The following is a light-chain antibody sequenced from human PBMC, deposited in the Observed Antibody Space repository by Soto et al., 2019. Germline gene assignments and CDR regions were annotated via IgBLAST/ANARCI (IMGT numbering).Light chain of an antibody. CDR2: DVS. CDR1: SSDVGGYNY. J-gene: IGLJ1*01. CDR3: SSYTTSNTRQIV. Sequence: QSVLTQPASVSWSPGQSINISFTGTSSDVGGYNYVSWYQHHPGKAPKLIIYDVSNRPSGVSNPFSGSKSGNTASLTISGLQPEDEADYYCSSYTTSNTRQIVFGTGTKVTVL. V-gene: IGLV2-14*03.